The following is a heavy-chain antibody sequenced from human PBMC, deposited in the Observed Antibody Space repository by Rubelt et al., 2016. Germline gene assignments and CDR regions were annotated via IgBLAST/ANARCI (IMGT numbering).Heavy chain of an antibody. J-gene: IGHJ4*02. CDR3: ARTYDYSNPTPHY. CDR1: GGSFSGYY. CDR2: INHSGST. D-gene: IGHD4-11*01. V-gene: IGHV4-34*01. Sequence: QAQLQQWGAGLLKPSETLSLTCAVYGGSFSGYYWSWIRQPPGKGLEWIGEINHSGSTNYNPSLKGRVTISVDPSKNQFSLKLSSVTAADTAVYYCARTYDYSNPTPHYWGQGTLVTVSS.